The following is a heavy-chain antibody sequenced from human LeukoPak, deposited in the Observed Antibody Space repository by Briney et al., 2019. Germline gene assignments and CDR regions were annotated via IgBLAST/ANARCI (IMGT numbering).Heavy chain of an antibody. CDR2: IYPHDSDT. V-gene: IGHV5-51*01. Sequence: GESLEIPCKASGYSFTNYWVAWVRQMPGKGLKSMEIIYPHDSDTRYSPSFQGQVTISADKSINTAYLRWSSLKASDTAIYYGARLGNSGSYRYALFDPWGQGTLASVCS. CDR3: ARLGNSGSYRYALFDP. CDR1: GYSFTNYW. J-gene: IGHJ5*02. D-gene: IGHD3-16*02.